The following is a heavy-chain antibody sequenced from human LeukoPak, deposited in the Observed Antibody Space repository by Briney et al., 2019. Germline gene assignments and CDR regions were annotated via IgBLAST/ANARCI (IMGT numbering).Heavy chain of an antibody. CDR1: GFTFGDYA. J-gene: IGHJ4*02. CDR3: TRGLIGDDFWSGYYPYSLDY. D-gene: IGHD3-3*01. V-gene: IGHV3-49*03. CDR2: IRSRAYGGTT. Sequence: GGSLRLSCTASGFTFGDYAMSWLRQAPGKGLEWVGCIRSRAYGGTTEYAATVIGRFTISRDDTKRIAYLQMNSLKTEDTAVYYCTRGLIGDDFWSGYYPYSLDYWGQGTLVTVSS.